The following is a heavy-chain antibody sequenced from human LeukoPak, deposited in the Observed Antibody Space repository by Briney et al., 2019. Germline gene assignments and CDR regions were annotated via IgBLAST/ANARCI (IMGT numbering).Heavy chain of an antibody. V-gene: IGHV4-34*01. J-gene: IGHJ3*02. Sequence: PSETLSLTCAVYGGSFSGYYWSWIRQPPGKGLEWIGEINHSGSTNYNPSLKSRVTISVDTSKNQFSLKLSSVTAADTAVYYCASSLLTADAFDTWGQGTMVTVSS. D-gene: IGHD3-9*01. CDR2: INHSGST. CDR1: GGSFSGYY. CDR3: ASSLLTADAFDT.